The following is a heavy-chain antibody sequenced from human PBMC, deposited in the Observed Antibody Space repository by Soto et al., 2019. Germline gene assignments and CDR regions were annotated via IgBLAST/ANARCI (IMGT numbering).Heavy chain of an antibody. CDR1: GGSISSYY. D-gene: IGHD3-3*01. CDR2: IYYSGST. Sequence: SETLSLTCTVSGGSISSYYWSWIRQPPGKGLEWIGYIYYSGSTNYNPSLKSRVTISVDTSKNQFSLKLSSVTAADTAVYYCAILGTDFWSGYYYYYYYYMDVWGKGTTVTVSS. J-gene: IGHJ6*03. CDR3: AILGTDFWSGYYYYYYYYMDV. V-gene: IGHV4-59*08.